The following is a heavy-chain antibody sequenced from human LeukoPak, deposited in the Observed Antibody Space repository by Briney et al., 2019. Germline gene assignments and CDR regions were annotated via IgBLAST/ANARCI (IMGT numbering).Heavy chain of an antibody. D-gene: IGHD4-17*01. V-gene: IGHV4-30-4*01. CDR2: IYNSGST. CDR1: GGSINSGDYY. CDR3: ARIMTTWYFDL. J-gene: IGHJ2*01. Sequence: SQTLSLTCTVAGGSINSGDYYWSWIRQPPGKGLEWIGRIYNSGSTYYNPSLKSRVDISLLTSKIQFSRKLRSVTAAAMAVCSCARIMTTWYFDLWGRRTLVTVYS.